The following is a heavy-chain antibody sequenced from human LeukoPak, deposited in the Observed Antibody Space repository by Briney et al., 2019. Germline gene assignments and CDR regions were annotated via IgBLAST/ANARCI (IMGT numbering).Heavy chain of an antibody. Sequence: GGSLRLSCAASGFTFNDYAMHWVRQAPGKGLEWVSRISGDGGSTNYADSVKGRFTISRDNSKNSLYLQMNSLRTEDTALYYCAKDRELWRWLFDYWGQGTLVTVSS. CDR2: ISGDGGST. CDR1: GFTFNDYA. V-gene: IGHV3-43*02. D-gene: IGHD3-10*01. J-gene: IGHJ4*02. CDR3: AKDRELWRWLFDY.